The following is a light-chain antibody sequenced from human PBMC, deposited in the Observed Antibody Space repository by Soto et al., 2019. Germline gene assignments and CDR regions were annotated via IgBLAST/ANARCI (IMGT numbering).Light chain of an antibody. J-gene: IGLJ2*01. CDR2: EVS. Sequence: QSALTQPASVSGSPGQSITISCTGTSSDVGGYNFVSWYQHHPGKAPKLIIYEVSNRPSGVSNRFSASKSGNKASLTISGLQAEDEADYYCSSYTNSSTLVGFGGGTKLTVL. CDR1: SSDVGGYNF. V-gene: IGLV2-14*01. CDR3: SSYTNSSTLVG.